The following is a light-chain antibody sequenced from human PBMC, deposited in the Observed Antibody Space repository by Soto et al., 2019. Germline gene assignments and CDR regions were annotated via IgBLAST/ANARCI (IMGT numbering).Light chain of an antibody. CDR1: QSISSW. CDR3: QRYNSYPIT. V-gene: IGKV1-5*03. J-gene: IGKJ5*01. Sequence: DIQMTQSPSTLSASVGDRVTITCRASQSISSWLAWYQQKPGKAPKLLIYKASSLESGVPSRFSGSGSGTEFTLTISSLQPDDFATYYCQRYNSYPITFGQGTRLEI. CDR2: KAS.